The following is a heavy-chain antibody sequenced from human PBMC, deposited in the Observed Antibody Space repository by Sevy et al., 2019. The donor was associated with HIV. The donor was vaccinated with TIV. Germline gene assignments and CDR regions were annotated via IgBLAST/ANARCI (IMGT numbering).Heavy chain of an antibody. J-gene: IGHJ4*02. Sequence: SETLSLTCAVSGYSISSGYYWGWIRQPPGKGLEWIGSIYHSGSTYYNPSLKSRVTISVDTSKNQFSLKLSSVTDADTAVYYCARDRELYYYGSGSYFAFWGQGTLVTVSS. V-gene: IGHV4-38-2*02. CDR2: IYHSGST. CDR1: GYSISSGYY. CDR3: ARDRELYYYGSGSYFAF. D-gene: IGHD3-10*01.